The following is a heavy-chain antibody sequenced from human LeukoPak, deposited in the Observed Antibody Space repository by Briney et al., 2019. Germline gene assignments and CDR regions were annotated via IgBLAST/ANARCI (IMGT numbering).Heavy chain of an antibody. CDR2: IYTSGST. CDR1: GGSISSYY. CDR3: ARDVKWELVRWFDP. D-gene: IGHD1-26*01. J-gene: IGHJ5*02. V-gene: IGHV4-4*07. Sequence: SETLSLTCTVSGGSISSYYWSWIQQPAGKGLEWIGRIYTSGSTNYNPSLKSRVTMSVDTSKNQFSLKLSSVTAADTAVYYCARDVKWELVRWFDPWGQGTLVTVSS.